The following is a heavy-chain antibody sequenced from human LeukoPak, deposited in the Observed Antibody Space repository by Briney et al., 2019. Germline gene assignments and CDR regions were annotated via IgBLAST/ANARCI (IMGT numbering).Heavy chain of an antibody. V-gene: IGHV1-2*02. Sequence: ASVKLSCKASGYTFTGYYMNWERQAPGQGLEWMGWINPNSGGTNYAQKFQGRVTMTRDTSISTAYMELSRLRSDDTAVYYCARTLGYWFDPWGQGTLVTVSS. CDR1: GYTFTGYY. CDR2: INPNSGGT. D-gene: IGHD7-27*01. J-gene: IGHJ5*02. CDR3: ARTLGYWFDP.